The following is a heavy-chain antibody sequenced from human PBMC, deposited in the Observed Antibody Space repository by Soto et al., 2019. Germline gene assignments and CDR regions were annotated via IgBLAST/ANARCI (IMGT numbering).Heavy chain of an antibody. J-gene: IGHJ4*02. CDR2: IIPIFGTA. Sequence: ASVKVSCKASGGTFSSYAISWVRQAPGQGLEWMGGIIPIFGTANYAQKFQGRVTITADKSTSTAYMELSSLRSEDTAVYYCARAPDYCGGDCYLYWGQGTLVTVSS. D-gene: IGHD2-21*02. V-gene: IGHV1-69*06. CDR3: ARAPDYCGGDCYLY. CDR1: GGTFSSYA.